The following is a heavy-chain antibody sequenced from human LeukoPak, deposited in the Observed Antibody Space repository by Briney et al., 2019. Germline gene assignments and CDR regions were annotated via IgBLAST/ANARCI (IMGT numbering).Heavy chain of an antibody. CDR3: ARGGSI. D-gene: IGHD2/OR15-2a*01. CDR2: ISSSSNTI. V-gene: IGHV3-48*01. Sequence: GGSLRLSCAASGFTFSSYSMNWVRQAPGKGLEWVSYISSSSNTIYYADSVKGRFTISRDNAKNSLYLQMNSLRAEDTAVYYCARGGSIGGQGTLVTVSS. CDR1: GFTFSSYS. J-gene: IGHJ4*02.